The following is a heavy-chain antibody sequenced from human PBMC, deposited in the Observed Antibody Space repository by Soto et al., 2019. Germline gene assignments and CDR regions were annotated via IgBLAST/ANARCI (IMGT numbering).Heavy chain of an antibody. Sequence: GGSLRLSCSVSGFTISSYAMHWVRQAPGKGLEYASSISSNGGSTYYADSVKGRFTISRDNSKNTLYLQMSSLRAEDTAVYYCVKDRYIDYGGQGTLVTVSS. V-gene: IGHV3-64D*06. CDR1: GFTISSYA. J-gene: IGHJ4*02. CDR3: VKDRYIDY. CDR2: ISSNGGST.